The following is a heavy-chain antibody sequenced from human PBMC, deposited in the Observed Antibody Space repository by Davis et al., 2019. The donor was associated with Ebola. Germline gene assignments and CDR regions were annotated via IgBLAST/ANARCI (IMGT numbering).Heavy chain of an antibody. CDR2: INPNNGVA. D-gene: IGHD3-10*01. J-gene: IGHJ3*02. CDR3: ARGFGDVDSFDI. CDR1: GYFFTGFY. Sequence: VSVKVSCKASGYFFTGFYMHWVRQAPGQGLEWMGRINPNNGVANYAQKFQGRVTMTTETSISTAYMDLSRLTSDDTAVYYCARGFGDVDSFDIWGQGTMITVSS. V-gene: IGHV1-2*06.